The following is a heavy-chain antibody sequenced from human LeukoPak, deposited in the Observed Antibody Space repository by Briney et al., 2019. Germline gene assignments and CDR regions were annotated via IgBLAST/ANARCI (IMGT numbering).Heavy chain of an antibody. CDR3: ARDSSGYLPPID. CDR1: GYTFTSYD. J-gene: IGHJ4*02. V-gene: IGHV1-69*13. D-gene: IGHD3-22*01. Sequence: GASVKVSCKASGYTFTSYDFNWLRQAPGQGLEWMGGIIPIFGTANYAQKFQGRVTITADESTSTAYMELSSLRSEDTAVYYCARDSSGYLPPIDWGQGTLVTVSS. CDR2: IIPIFGTA.